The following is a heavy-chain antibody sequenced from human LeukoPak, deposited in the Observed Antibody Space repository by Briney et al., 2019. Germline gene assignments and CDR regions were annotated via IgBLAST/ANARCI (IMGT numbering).Heavy chain of an antibody. D-gene: IGHD6-13*01. V-gene: IGHV3-30*02. CDR3: AKDRDSSSWYLYYYYMDV. Sequence: GGSLRLSCAASGFTFSNYGVHWVRQAPGKGLEWVAFIRYDGSNKYYADSVKGRFTISRDNSKNTLYLQMNSMRAEDTAVYYCAKDRDSSSWYLYYYYMDVWGKGTTVTISS. CDR2: IRYDGSNK. J-gene: IGHJ6*03. CDR1: GFTFSNYG.